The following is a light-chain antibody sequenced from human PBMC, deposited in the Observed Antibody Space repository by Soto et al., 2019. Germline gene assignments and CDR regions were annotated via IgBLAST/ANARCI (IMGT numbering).Light chain of an antibody. CDR1: QGIAPY. CDR2: AAS. J-gene: IGKJ4*01. Sequence: DVQMTQSPSSLSASGGDRVTITCRASQGIAPYLSWFQQKPGNVPKLLIYAASTLQSGVPSRFSRSGSGTDLTLTISSLQPEDVATYYCQKYNSAPLPFGGGTKVEIK. CDR3: QKYNSAPLP. V-gene: IGKV1-27*01.